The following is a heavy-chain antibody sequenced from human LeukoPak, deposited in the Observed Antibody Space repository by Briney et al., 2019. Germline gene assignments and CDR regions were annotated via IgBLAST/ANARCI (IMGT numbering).Heavy chain of an antibody. CDR2: IYTSGST. Sequence: SETLSLTCTVSGGSISSYYWSWIRKPAGKGLEWIGRIYTSGSTNYNPSLKSRVTMSVDTSKNQFSLKLSSVTAADTAVYYCAREPTAMVTLLDYWGQGTLVTVSS. V-gene: IGHV4-4*07. J-gene: IGHJ4*02. CDR1: GGSISSYY. CDR3: AREPTAMVTLLDY. D-gene: IGHD5-18*01.